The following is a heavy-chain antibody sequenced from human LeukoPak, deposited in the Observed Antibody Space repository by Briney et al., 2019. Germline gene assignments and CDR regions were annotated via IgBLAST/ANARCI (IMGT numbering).Heavy chain of an antibody. CDR1: GFTFSSYG. Sequence: GGSLRLSCAASGFTFSSYGMHWVRQAPGKGLEWVAVISYDGSNKYYADSVKGRFTISRDNSKNTLYLQMNSLRAEDTAVYYCAKDLSGTWVPYYFDYWGQGTLVTVSS. CDR2: ISYDGSNK. CDR3: AKDLSGTWVPYYFDY. J-gene: IGHJ4*02. D-gene: IGHD1-1*01. V-gene: IGHV3-30*18.